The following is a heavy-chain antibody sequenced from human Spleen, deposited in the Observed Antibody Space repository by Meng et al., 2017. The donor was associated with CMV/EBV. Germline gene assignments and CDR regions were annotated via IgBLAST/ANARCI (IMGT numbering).Heavy chain of an antibody. CDR3: AADEGQTGVVVPAAIPNRSYYYYGMDV. CDR2: IVVGSGNT. D-gene: IGHD2-2*01. CDR1: GFTFTSSA. V-gene: IGHV1-58*01. Sequence: SVKVSCKASGFTFTSSAVQWVRQARGQRLEWIGWIVVGSGNTNYAQKFQERVTITRDMSTSTAYMELSSLRSEDTAVYYCAADEGQTGVVVPAAIPNRSYYYYGMDVWGQGTTVTVSS. J-gene: IGHJ6*02.